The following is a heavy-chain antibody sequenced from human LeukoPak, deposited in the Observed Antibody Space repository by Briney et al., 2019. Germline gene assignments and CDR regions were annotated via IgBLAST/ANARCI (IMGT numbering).Heavy chain of an antibody. CDR2: INPNSGGT. D-gene: IGHD3-10*01. CDR1: GYTFTGYY. Sequence: GASVKVSCKASGYTFTGYYMHWVRQAPRQGLEWMGWINPNSGGTNYAQKFQGRVTMTRDTSISTAYMELSRLRSDDTAVYYCAGGTYGSGSYEGNWGQGTLVTVSS. J-gene: IGHJ4*02. CDR3: AGGTYGSGSYEGN. V-gene: IGHV1-2*02.